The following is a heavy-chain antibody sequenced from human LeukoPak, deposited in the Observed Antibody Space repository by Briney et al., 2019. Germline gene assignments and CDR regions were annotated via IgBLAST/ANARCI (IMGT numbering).Heavy chain of an antibody. J-gene: IGHJ6*03. CDR2: IDRGGRVQ. CDR1: GFTTHYW. V-gene: IGHV3-7*01. D-gene: IGHD2/OR15-2a*01. Sequence: GGSLRLSCTASGFTTHYWLNWVRQSPGEGLEGVAKIDRGGRVQPYVDSVEGRFTISRDSAKNSLALQMQSLRAEDTAVYYCTGGSDKVLSGEYYYYMDVWGTGTTVTVSS. CDR3: TGGSDKVLSGEYYYYMDV.